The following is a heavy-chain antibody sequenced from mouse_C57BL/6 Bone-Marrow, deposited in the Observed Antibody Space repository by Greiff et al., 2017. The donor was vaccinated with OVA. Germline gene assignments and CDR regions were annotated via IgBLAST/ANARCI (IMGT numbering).Heavy chain of an antibody. Sequence: EVKLQQSGPVLVKPGPSVKISCKASGFTFTDYYMHWVKQSHGKSLEWIGLVYPYNGGTSYNQKFKGKATLTVDTSSSTAYMELNSLTSEDSAVYYWARPYYGSTWSMDYWGQGTSVTVSS. J-gene: IGHJ4*01. V-gene: IGHV1-36*01. CDR3: ARPYYGSTWSMDY. CDR2: VYPYNGGT. D-gene: IGHD1-1*01. CDR1: GFTFTDYY.